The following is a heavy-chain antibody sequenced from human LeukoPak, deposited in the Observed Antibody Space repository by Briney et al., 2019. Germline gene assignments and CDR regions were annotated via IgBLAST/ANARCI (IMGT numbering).Heavy chain of an antibody. Sequence: SETLSLTCTVSGGSISSYYWSWIRQPAGKGLEWIGRIYTSGSTNYNPSPKSRVTMSVDTSKNQFSLKLSSVTAADTAVYYCARGGYYYDSSGPYYFDYWGQGTLVTVSS. CDR3: ARGGYYYDSSGPYYFDY. CDR1: GGSISSYY. V-gene: IGHV4-4*07. D-gene: IGHD3-22*01. CDR2: IYTSGST. J-gene: IGHJ4*02.